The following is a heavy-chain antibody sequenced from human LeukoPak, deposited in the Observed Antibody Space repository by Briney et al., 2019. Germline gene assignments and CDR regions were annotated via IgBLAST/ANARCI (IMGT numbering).Heavy chain of an antibody. V-gene: IGHV3-23*01. CDR1: GFTFSSYA. CDR3: TKDFAVASYNWFDP. D-gene: IGHD5-12*01. Sequence: GGSLRLSCAASGFTFSSYALSWVRQAPGKGLEWVSLISAGGGSIYYIDSVKGRFIISRDNSKNTLYLQMNSLRVEDTAVYYCTKDFAVASYNWFDPWGQGTLVTVSS. J-gene: IGHJ5*02. CDR2: ISAGGGSI.